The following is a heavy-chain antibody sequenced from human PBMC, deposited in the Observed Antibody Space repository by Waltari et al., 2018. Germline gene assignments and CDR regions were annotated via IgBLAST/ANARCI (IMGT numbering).Heavy chain of an antibody. CDR3: ARLYSSSYIDI. CDR2: IYHSGST. J-gene: IGHJ3*02. CDR1: GYSISSGYY. D-gene: IGHD6-13*01. V-gene: IGHV4-38-2*01. Sequence: QVQLQESGPGLVKPSETLSLTCAVSGYSISSGYYWGWIRQPPGKGLEWIGSIYHSGSTYYNPSLKSRVTISVYTSKNQFSLKLSSVTAADTAVYYCARLYSSSYIDIWGQGTMVTVSS.